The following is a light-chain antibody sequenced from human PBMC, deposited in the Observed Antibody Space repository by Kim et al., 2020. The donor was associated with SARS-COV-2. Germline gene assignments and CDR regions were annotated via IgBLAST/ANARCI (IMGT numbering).Light chain of an antibody. J-gene: IGLJ1*01. CDR3: CSYAGSSTFYV. CDR1: SSDVGDYDY. Sequence: SITISWTGTSSDVGDYDYVSWYQQHPGKAPKLIISDVSNRPSGVSSRFSGSKSGNTASLTISGLQAEDEADYYCCSYAGSSTFYVFGTGTKVTVL. V-gene: IGLV2-14*03. CDR2: DVS.